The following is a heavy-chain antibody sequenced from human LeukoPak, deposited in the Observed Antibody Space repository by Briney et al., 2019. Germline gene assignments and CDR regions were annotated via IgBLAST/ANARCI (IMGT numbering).Heavy chain of an antibody. V-gene: IGHV3-30-3*01. J-gene: IGHJ3*02. CDR2: ISYDGSNK. D-gene: IGHD3-10*01. Sequence: PGGSLRLSCAASGFTFSSYAMHWVRQAPGKGLEWVAVISYDGSNKYYADSVEGRFTISRDNSKNTLYLQMNSLRAEDTAVYYCARGIKPRPFDIWGQGTMVTVSS. CDR1: GFTFSSYA. CDR3: ARGIKPRPFDI.